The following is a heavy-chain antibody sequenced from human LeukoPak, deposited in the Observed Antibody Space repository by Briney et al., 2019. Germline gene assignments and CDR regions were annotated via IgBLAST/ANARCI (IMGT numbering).Heavy chain of an antibody. CDR3: SSLEVSSSWRY. J-gene: IGHJ4*02. D-gene: IGHD6-13*01. CDR1: GDSISSSSYF. Sequence: SETLSLTCTVSGDSISSSSYFWGWIRQPPGKGLEWIGSIYYTGSTDYTPSLKSRATISADTSKNQFSLKLTSVTAADTAVYYCSSLEVSSSWRYWGQGTLVTVSS. CDR2: IYYTGST. V-gene: IGHV4-39*07.